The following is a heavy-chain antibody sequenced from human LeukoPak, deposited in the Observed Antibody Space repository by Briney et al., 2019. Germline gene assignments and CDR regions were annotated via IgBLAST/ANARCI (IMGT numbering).Heavy chain of an antibody. CDR1: GYTFTSYG. V-gene: IGHV1-18*01. Sequence: ASVKVSCKASGYTFTSYGISWVRQAPGQGLEWMGWISAYNGNTNYAQKLQGRVTMTTDTSTSTAYMELRSLRSDDTAVYYCARLSPEGHYYGSGSYYNWFDPWGQGTLVTVSS. J-gene: IGHJ5*02. D-gene: IGHD3-10*01. CDR2: ISAYNGNT. CDR3: ARLSPEGHYYGSGSYYNWFDP.